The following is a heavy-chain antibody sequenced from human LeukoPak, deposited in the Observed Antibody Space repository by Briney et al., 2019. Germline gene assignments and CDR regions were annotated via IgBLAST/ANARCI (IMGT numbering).Heavy chain of an antibody. D-gene: IGHD6-19*01. CDR1: GGSISSYY. CDR3: ARVSRWGYSSGWSDFDY. Sequence: PSETLSLTCTVSGGSISSYYWSWIRQPPGKGLEWIGYIYYSGSTNYNPSLKSRVTISVDTSKNQFSLKLSSVTAADTAVYYCARVSRWGYSSGWSDFDYWGQGTLVTVSS. J-gene: IGHJ4*02. V-gene: IGHV4-59*01. CDR2: IYYSGST.